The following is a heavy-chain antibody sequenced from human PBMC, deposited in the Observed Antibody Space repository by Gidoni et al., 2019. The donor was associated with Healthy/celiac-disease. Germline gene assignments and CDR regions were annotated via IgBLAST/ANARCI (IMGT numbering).Heavy chain of an antibody. Sequence: RLSSAASGFPFSSYAIHWVRHAPGTGLEWGAVISYDGSNKYYADPVKGRFTISRDNSKNTLYLQMNSLRAEDTAVYYWAGAHTGGGYWSSTSGLKFGHWGQGTLVTVSS. D-gene: IGHD2-2*01. CDR1: GFPFSSYA. CDR3: AGAHTGGGYWSSTSGLKFGH. V-gene: IGHV3-30*04. J-gene: IGHJ4*02. CDR2: ISYDGSNK.